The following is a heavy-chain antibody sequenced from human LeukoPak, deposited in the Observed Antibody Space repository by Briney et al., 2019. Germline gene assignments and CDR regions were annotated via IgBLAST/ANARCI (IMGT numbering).Heavy chain of an antibody. CDR3: ARGTSDIVVVPAAPIIPYYYYMDV. CDR2: INHSGST. D-gene: IGHD2-2*01. V-gene: IGHV4-34*01. CDR1: GGSFSGYY. J-gene: IGHJ6*03. Sequence: KSSETLSLTCAVYGGSFSGYYWSWIRQPPGKGLEWIGEINHSGSTNYNPSLKSRVTISVDTSKNQFSLKLSSVTAADTAVYYCARGTSDIVVVPAAPIIPYYYYMDVWGKGTTVTVSS.